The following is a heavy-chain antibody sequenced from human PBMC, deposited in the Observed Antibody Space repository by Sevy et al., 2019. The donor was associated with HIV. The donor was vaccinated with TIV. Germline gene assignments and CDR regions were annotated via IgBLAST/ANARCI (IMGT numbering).Heavy chain of an antibody. D-gene: IGHD1-26*01. V-gene: IGHV3-21*06. CDR3: ASGPPDGSYDYFDY. J-gene: IGHJ4*02. CDR1: GFTFSSYN. CDR2: ISGSSNYI. Sequence: GGSLRLSCAASGFTFSSYNMNWVRQAPGKGLEWVSSISGSSNYIYYAESLKGRFFISRDNAKNTLYLQMNSLRADDTAVYYCASGPPDGSYDYFDYWGQGTLVTVSS.